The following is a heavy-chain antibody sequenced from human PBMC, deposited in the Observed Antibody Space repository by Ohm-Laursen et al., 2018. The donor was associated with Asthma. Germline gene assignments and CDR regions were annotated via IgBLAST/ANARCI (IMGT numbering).Heavy chain of an antibody. CDR1: GFTFSSYS. D-gene: IGHD1-26*01. CDR2: IAYDGSSK. Sequence: SLRLSCTASGFTFSSYSMHWVRQAPGKGLVWVAVIAYDGSSKYYADSVKGRFTASRDNSKNTMYLQINSLRTEDTAVYFCSREVVPGAKDGFDIWGQGTMVSVSS. V-gene: IGHV3-30-3*01. CDR3: SREVVPGAKDGFDI. J-gene: IGHJ3*02.